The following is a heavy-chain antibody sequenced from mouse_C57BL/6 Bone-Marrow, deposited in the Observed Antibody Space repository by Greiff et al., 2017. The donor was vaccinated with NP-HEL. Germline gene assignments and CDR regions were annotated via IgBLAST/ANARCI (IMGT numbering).Heavy chain of an antibody. D-gene: IGHD2-2*01. J-gene: IGHJ4*01. CDR2: IHPNSGST. CDR1: GYTFTSYW. CDR3: ARSMVRNAMDY. V-gene: IGHV1-64*01. Sequence: QVQLQQPGAELVKPGASVKLSCKASGYTFTSYWMHWVKLRPGQGLEWIGMIHPNSGSTYYNEKFKSKATLTVDNSYSPAYMHLSSLTSEGSAVYYCARSMVRNAMDYWGQGTSVTVSS.